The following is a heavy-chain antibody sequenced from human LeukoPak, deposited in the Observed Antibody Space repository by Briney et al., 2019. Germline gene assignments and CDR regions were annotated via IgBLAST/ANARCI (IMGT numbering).Heavy chain of an antibody. CDR1: GFTFSSYS. CDR2: ISSSSSDI. Sequence: PGGSLRLSCAASGFTFSSYSLNWVRQAPGKGLEWVSSISSSSSDIYYAVSVKGRFTISRDNAKNSLYLQMNSLRAEDTAVYYCARDSRITGTTSGYFDYWGQGTLVTVSS. J-gene: IGHJ4*02. CDR3: ARDSRITGTTSGYFDY. D-gene: IGHD1-20*01. V-gene: IGHV3-21*01.